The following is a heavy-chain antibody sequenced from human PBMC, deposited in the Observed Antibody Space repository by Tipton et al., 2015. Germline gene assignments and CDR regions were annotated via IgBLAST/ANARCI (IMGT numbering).Heavy chain of an antibody. CDR1: GFKFNIYT. Sequence: SLRLSCAASGFKFNIYTMNWVRQAPGKGLEWVSTISGSGDSTYYADSVKGRFTVSRDNSRNTLFLQMKSLGADDTAVYYCSRYGRYLNWFDPWGQGTLVTVSS. J-gene: IGHJ5*02. D-gene: IGHD5-12*01. CDR3: SRYGRYLNWFDP. V-gene: IGHV3-23*01. CDR2: ISGSGDST.